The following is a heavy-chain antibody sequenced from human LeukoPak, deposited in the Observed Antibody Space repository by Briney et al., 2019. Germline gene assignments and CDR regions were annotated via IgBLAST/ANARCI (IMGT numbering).Heavy chain of an antibody. Sequence: ASVKVSCTASGYTFTGYYMHWVRQAPGQGLEWVGWINPNSGGTNYAQKFQGRVTMTRDTSISTAYMELSRLRSDDTAVYYCARDLPSYYDYVWGSYRSGYYFDYWGQGTLVTVSS. CDR3: ARDLPSYYDYVWGSYRSGYYFDY. V-gene: IGHV1-2*02. D-gene: IGHD3-16*02. CDR1: GYTFTGYY. CDR2: INPNSGGT. J-gene: IGHJ4*02.